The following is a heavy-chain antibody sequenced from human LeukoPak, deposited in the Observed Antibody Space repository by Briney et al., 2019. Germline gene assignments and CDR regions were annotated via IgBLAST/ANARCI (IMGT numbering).Heavy chain of an antibody. J-gene: IGHJ6*03. D-gene: IGHD2-21*02. CDR2: MNPNSGNT. V-gene: IGHV1-8*01. CDR1: GYTFTSYD. CDR3: ARGFVVVVTATNYYYYMDV. Sequence: ASVKVSCKASGYTFTSYDINWVRQATGQGLEWMGWMNPNSGNTGYAQKFQGRVTMTRNTSISTAYMELSSLRSEDTAVYYCARGFVVVVTATNYYYYMDVWGKGTTVTISS.